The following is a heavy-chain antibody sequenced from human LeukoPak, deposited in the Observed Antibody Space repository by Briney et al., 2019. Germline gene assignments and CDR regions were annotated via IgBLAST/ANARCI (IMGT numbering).Heavy chain of an antibody. CDR3: AKDFEWPTVVTALFDAFDM. CDR2: ISGSGGST. Sequence: PGGSLRLSCAASGFTFDSYAMSWVRQAPGNGLEWVSSISGSGGSTYYVDSVKGRFTISGDNSKDTLYLQMNSLRAEDTAIYYCAKDFEWPTVVTALFDAFDMWGQGTMVTVSS. J-gene: IGHJ3*02. CDR1: GFTFDSYA. D-gene: IGHD2-21*02. V-gene: IGHV3-23*01.